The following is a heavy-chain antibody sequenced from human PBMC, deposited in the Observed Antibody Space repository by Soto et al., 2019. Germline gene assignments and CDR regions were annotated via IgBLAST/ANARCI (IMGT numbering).Heavy chain of an antibody. Sequence: ASVKVSCKASGGTFSSYTISWVRQAPGQGLEWMGWISANNGKTNYAQKLQGRVTMTTDTSTSTAYMELRSLRSDDTAVYYCARDLWRLPHLSYYYYYGMDVWGQGTTVTVSS. V-gene: IGHV1-18*01. CDR2: ISANNGKT. D-gene: IGHD5-12*01. CDR3: ARDLWRLPHLSYYYYYGMDV. J-gene: IGHJ6*02. CDR1: GGTFSSYT.